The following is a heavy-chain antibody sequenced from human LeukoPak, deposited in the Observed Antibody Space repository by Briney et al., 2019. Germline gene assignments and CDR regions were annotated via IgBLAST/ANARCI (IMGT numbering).Heavy chain of an antibody. Sequence: SETLSLTCTVSGGSISSGDYYWSWIRQPPGKGLEWIGYIYYSGSTYYNPSLKSRVTISVDTSKNQFSLKLSSVTAADTAVYYCARHDIGDSYYDSSGNDAFDIWGQGTMVTVSS. CDR2: IYYSGST. D-gene: IGHD3-22*01. J-gene: IGHJ3*02. CDR3: ARHDIGDSYYDSSGNDAFDI. V-gene: IGHV4-30-4*01. CDR1: GGSISSGDYY.